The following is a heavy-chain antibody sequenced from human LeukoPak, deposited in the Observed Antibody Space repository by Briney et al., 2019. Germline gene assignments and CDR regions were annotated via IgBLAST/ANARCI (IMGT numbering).Heavy chain of an antibody. D-gene: IGHD3-9*01. CDR1: GYTFTGYY. CDR2: INPNSGDT. J-gene: IGHJ6*02. CDR3: AKVATIFAPADV. Sequence: ASVKVSCKASGYTFTGYYMHWVRRAPGQGLEWMGWINPNSGDTNYAQKFQGGVTMTRDTSISTAYMELSRLRSDDTAVYYCAKVATIFAPADVWGQGTTVTVSS. V-gene: IGHV1-2*02.